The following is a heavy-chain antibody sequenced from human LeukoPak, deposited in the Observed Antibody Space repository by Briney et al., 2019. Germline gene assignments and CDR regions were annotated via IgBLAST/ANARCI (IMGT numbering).Heavy chain of an antibody. Sequence: SETLSLTCTVSGGSISSSYWGWIRQPPGKGLEWIGSIYYSGSTYYNPSLKSRVTISVDTSKNQFSLKLSSVTAADTAVYYCARAKYWGRHFDYWGQGTLVTVSS. CDR2: IYYSGST. CDR1: GGSISSSY. V-gene: IGHV4-39*07. J-gene: IGHJ4*02. D-gene: IGHD3-16*01. CDR3: ARAKYWGRHFDY.